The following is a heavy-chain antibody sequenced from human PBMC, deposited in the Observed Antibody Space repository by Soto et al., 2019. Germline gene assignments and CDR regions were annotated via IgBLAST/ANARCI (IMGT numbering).Heavy chain of an antibody. CDR2: ISSSGSII. Sequence: GSLRLSCAASGFTFSDYYMSWIRQAPGKGLEWVSYISSSGSIIYYADSVKGRFTISRDNAKNSLYLQLNSLRAEDTAAYYCARDLGYYASDGYFDYWGQGTVVTVSS. CDR1: GFTFSDYY. V-gene: IGHV3-11*01. CDR3: ARDLGYYASDGYFDY. D-gene: IGHD3-22*01. J-gene: IGHJ4*02.